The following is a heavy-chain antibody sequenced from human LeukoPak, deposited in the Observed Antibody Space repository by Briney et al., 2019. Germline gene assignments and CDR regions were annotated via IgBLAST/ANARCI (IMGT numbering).Heavy chain of an antibody. V-gene: IGHV3-30-3*01. J-gene: IGHJ4*02. CDR2: ISYDGSNK. D-gene: IGHD6-13*01. CDR1: RFTFSSYA. Sequence: GGSLRLSCAASRFTFSSYAMHWVRQAPGKGLEWVAVISYDGSNKYYADSVKGRFTISRDNSKNTLYLQMNSLRAEDTAVYYCARAFSSPSTSYFDYWGQGTLVTVSS. CDR3: ARAFSSPSTSYFDY.